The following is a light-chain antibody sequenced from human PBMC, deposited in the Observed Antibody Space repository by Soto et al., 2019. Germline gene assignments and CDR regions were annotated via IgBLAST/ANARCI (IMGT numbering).Light chain of an antibody. Sequence: QSALTQPASVSGSPGQSITISCTGTSSDVGGYNYVSWYQQHPGKAPKLMIYEVSNRPSGVSNRFSGSKSGHTVSLTISGLQSEDEADYFCTSYTSSTTLDVFGTGTKVTVL. J-gene: IGLJ1*01. CDR2: EVS. CDR3: TSYTSSTTLDV. CDR1: SSDVGGYNY. V-gene: IGLV2-14*01.